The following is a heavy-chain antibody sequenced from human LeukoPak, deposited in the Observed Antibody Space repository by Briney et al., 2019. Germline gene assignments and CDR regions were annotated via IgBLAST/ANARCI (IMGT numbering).Heavy chain of an antibody. Sequence: GVSLRLSCAASGVTPSPYGMHWVRQAPGKGLEWVAVISYEGGTQHYADSVKGRFTISRDNSKNTLYLQMNSLRAEDTAVYYCAKYLGRGYYYDSSAYYDPLDYWGQGTLVTVSS. CDR1: GVTPSPYG. J-gene: IGHJ4*02. CDR3: AKYLGRGYYYDSSAYYDPLDY. D-gene: IGHD3-22*01. V-gene: IGHV3-30*18. CDR2: ISYEGGTQ.